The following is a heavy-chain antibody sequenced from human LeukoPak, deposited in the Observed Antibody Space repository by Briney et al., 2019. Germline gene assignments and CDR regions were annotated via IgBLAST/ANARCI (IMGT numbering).Heavy chain of an antibody. V-gene: IGHV1-69*06. D-gene: IGHD2-15*01. CDR3: ARDQGGYSVLGYYYYYYMDV. Sequence: SVKVSCKASGGTFSSYAISWVRQAPGQGLEWMGGIIPIFGTANYAQKFQGRVTITADKSTSTAYMELSSLRSEDTDVYYCARDQGGYSVLGYYYYYYMDVWGKGTTVTVSS. CDR2: IIPIFGTA. J-gene: IGHJ6*03. CDR1: GGTFSSYA.